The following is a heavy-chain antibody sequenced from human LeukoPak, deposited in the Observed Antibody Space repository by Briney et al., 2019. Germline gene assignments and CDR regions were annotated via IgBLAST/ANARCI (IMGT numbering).Heavy chain of an antibody. Sequence: GGSLRLSCVASGFTFSSYWMHWVRQTPGKGLVWVSRISSDGSSTSYADSVKGRFTISRDNAKNTLYLQMKSLRAEDTAVYYCAGNRGEYCSGGTCYRNWFDPWGQGTLVTVSS. V-gene: IGHV3-74*01. J-gene: IGHJ5*02. CDR2: ISSDGSST. D-gene: IGHD2-15*01. CDR3: AGNRGEYCSGGTCYRNWFDP. CDR1: GFTFSSYW.